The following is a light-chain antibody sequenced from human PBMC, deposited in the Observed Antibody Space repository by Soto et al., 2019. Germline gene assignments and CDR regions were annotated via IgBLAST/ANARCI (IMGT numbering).Light chain of an antibody. CDR3: CSYAGSYTYWV. J-gene: IGLJ3*02. V-gene: IGLV2-11*01. CDR1: SSDVGGYNY. CDR2: DVS. Sequence: QSVLTQPRSVSGSPGQSVTISCTGTSSDVGGYNYVSWYQQHPGKAPKLMIYDVSKRPSGVPDRFSGSKSCNTASLTISGLQAEDEADYYCCSYAGSYTYWVFGGGTKLTVL.